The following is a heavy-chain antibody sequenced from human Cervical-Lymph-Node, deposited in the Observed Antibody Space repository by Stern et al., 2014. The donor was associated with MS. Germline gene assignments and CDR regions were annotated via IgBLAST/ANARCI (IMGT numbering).Heavy chain of an antibody. CDR3: ARDQRGITIFGVVTDYYYLGMDV. D-gene: IGHD3-3*01. J-gene: IGHJ6*02. Sequence: QVQLVESGAEVKKPGASVKGSCKTSGYIFTGYYIHWVRQAPGQGLEWMAWINPNTGGTKYAQKFQGRVTMSRDTSISTAYVELSSLTSDDTAVYYCARDQRGITIFGVVTDYYYLGMDVWGQGTTVTVSS. CDR1: GYIFTGYY. V-gene: IGHV1-2*02. CDR2: INPNTGGT.